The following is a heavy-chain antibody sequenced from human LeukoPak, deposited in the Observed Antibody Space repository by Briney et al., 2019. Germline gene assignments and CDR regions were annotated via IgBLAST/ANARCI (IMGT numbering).Heavy chain of an antibody. CDR3: ASTADYHDTSAYYFDY. J-gene: IGHJ4*02. CDR1: GYTFTHRY. Sequence: GASVKVSCKASGYTFTHRYLYWVRQAPGRALEWMGWITPFNGNTNYAQKFQDRVTITGDRSMSTAYMELSSLRSEDTAMYYCASTADYHDTSAYYFDYWGQGTLVTVSS. D-gene: IGHD3-22*01. CDR2: ITPFNGNT. V-gene: IGHV1-45*02.